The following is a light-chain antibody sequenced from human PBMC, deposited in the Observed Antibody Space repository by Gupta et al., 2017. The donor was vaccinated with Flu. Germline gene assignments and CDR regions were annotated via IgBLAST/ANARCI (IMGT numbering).Light chain of an antibody. V-gene: IGKV1-33*01. CDR3: QQSDNLPYT. CDR1: QDIYNY. CDR2: DAS. Sequence: DIQMTQSPSSLSASVGDRVTITCQASQDIYNYLNWYQQKPGKAPKLLIYDASNLEPGVPSRFSGNGSGTDFTFTISSLQPEDIATYHCQQSDNLPYTFGQGTKLEIK. J-gene: IGKJ2*01.